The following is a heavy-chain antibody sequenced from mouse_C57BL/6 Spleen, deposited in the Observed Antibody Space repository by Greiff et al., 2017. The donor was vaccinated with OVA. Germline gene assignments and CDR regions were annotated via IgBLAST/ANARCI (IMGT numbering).Heavy chain of an antibody. CDR3: ARGGIYYDYDARRSWYFDV. Sequence: QVQLQQPGTELVKPGASVKLSCKASGYTFTSYWMHWVKQRPGQGLEWIGNINPSNGGTNYNEKFKSKATLTVDKSSSTDYMQLSSLTSEDSAVYYCARGGIYYDYDARRSWYFDVWGTGTTVTVSS. D-gene: IGHD2-4*01. CDR2: INPSNGGT. J-gene: IGHJ1*03. CDR1: GYTFTSYW. V-gene: IGHV1-53*01.